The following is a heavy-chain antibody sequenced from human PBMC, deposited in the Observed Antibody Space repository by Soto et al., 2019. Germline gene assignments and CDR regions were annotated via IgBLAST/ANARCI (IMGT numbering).Heavy chain of an antibody. V-gene: IGHV4-59*03. D-gene: IGHD3-22*01. CDR3: ARYSPPKKAYDSNPGWFDP. J-gene: IGHJ5*02. CDR2: VSHTGST. CDR1: GGSMNYYY. Sequence: QVQLQESGPGKVKPSETLSLTCSVSGGSMNYYYWTWIRQSPGKGLEWIGSVSHTGSTTYSHSLTSRVVISLDTSRNQFSLTLSSVTAADTAVYFCARYSPPKKAYDSNPGWFDPWGQGTLVAVTS.